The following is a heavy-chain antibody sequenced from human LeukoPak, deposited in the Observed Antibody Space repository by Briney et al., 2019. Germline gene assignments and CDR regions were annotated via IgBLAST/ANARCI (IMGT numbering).Heavy chain of an antibody. CDR2: INPNSGGT. D-gene: IGHD3-22*01. J-gene: IGHJ4*02. Sequence: ASVKVSCKASGYTFTGYYMHWVRQAPGQGLEWMGWINPNSGGTNYAQKFQGRVTMTRDMSTSTVYMELSSLRSEDTAVYYCARDVMDYDSSGYYYPNWGQGTLVTVSS. CDR3: ARDVMDYDSSGYYYPN. CDR1: GYTFTGYY. V-gene: IGHV1-2*02.